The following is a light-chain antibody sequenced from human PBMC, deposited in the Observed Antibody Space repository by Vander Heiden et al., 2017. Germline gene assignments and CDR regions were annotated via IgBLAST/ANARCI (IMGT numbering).Light chain of an antibody. CDR2: DFS. J-gene: IGLJ2*01. CDR1: SSDFGGCDY. CDR3: SAYTSISTRRVV. Sequence: QSALTQPASVSGCPGTSIHISCTATSSDFGGCDYVSWYQQHTGKAHKLMIYDFSNRLSGVANRFSGSNSGNTASLSISGLQAEDEADYYCSAYTSISTRRVVFGGGNKLTVL. V-gene: IGLV2-14*01.